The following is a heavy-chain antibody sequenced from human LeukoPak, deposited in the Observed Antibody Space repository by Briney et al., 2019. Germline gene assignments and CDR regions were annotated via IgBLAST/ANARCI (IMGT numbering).Heavy chain of an antibody. V-gene: IGHV1-58*02. D-gene: IGHD6-6*01. CDR3: AGGHSSSKLELDY. J-gene: IGHJ4*02. CDR1: GFTFTSSA. CDR2: IVVGSGNT. Sequence: SVKVSCKASGFTFTSSAMQWLRQARGQRLEWIGWIVVGSGNTNYAQKFQERVTITRDMSTSTAYMELSSLRSEDTAVYYCAGGHSSSKLELDYWGQGTLVTVSS.